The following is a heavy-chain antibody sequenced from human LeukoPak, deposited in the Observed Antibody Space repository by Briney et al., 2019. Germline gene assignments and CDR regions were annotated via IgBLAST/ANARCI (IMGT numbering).Heavy chain of an antibody. CDR1: GFTFSSYS. D-gene: IGHD3-22*01. CDR3: ARTTYYYDSSGYFHDAFDI. CDR2: INHSGST. J-gene: IGHJ3*02. V-gene: IGHV4-34*01. Sequence: KTGGSLRLSCAASGFTFSSYSMNWVRQAPGKGLEWIGEINHSGSTNYNPSLKSRVTISVDTSKNQFSLKLSSVTAADTAVYYCARTTYYYDSSGYFHDAFDIWGQGTMVTVSS.